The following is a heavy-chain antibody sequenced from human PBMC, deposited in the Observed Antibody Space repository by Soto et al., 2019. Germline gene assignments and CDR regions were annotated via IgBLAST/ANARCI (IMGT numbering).Heavy chain of an antibody. CDR2: ISYDGSNK. V-gene: IGHV3-30*18. CDR3: AKDLGGSYYDGAFDI. D-gene: IGHD1-26*01. Sequence: GGSLRLSCAASGVTVSSYGMHGVRQAPGKGLEWVAVISYDGSNKYYADSVKGRFTISRDNSKNTLYLQMNSLRAEDTAVYYCAKDLGGSYYDGAFDIWGQGTMVTVSS. CDR1: GVTVSSYG. J-gene: IGHJ3*02.